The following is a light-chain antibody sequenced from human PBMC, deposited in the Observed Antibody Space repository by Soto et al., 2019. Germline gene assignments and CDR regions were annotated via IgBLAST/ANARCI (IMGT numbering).Light chain of an antibody. J-gene: IGLJ3*02. V-gene: IGLV2-23*02. CDR3: CSYVGSSILM. CDR2: EVN. CDR1: SRDIGLYNL. Sequence: QSALTQPASVSGPPGQSITISCTGTSRDIGLYNLVSWYQQLPGKAPKLIIYEVNERPSGISDRFSGSKSGNTASLTISGLQDEDEADYYCCSYVGSSILMFGGGTKLTVL.